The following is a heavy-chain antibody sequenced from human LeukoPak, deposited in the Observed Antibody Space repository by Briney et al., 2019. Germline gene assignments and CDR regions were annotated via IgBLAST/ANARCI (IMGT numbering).Heavy chain of an antibody. D-gene: IGHD3-10*01. CDR1: GFTFSDYY. V-gene: IGHV3-11*06. J-gene: IGHJ4*02. CDR2: INSGSTYT. CDR3: ARVSYYGSGDYSRGSSRYFGY. Sequence: GGSLRLSCAVSGFTFSDYYMSWIRQAPGKGLEWVSYINSGSTYTNYADSVKGRFTISRDNAKNSLYLQMNSLSAEDTAIYYCARVSYYGSGDYSRGSSRYFGYWGQGILVTVSS.